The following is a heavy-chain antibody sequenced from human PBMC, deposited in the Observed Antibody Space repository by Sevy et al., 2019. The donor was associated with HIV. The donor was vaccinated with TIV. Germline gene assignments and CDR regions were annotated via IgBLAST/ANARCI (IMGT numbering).Heavy chain of an antibody. CDR1: GYTFTGYY. Sequence: ASVKVSCKASGYTFTGYYMHWVRQAPGQGLEWMGWINPNSGGTNYAQKFQGRVTMTRDTSISTAYMELSRLSSDDTAVYYCARDRCGGDCYSWFDPWGQGTLVTVSS. J-gene: IGHJ5*02. CDR2: INPNSGGT. CDR3: ARDRCGGDCYSWFDP. V-gene: IGHV1-2*02. D-gene: IGHD2-21*02.